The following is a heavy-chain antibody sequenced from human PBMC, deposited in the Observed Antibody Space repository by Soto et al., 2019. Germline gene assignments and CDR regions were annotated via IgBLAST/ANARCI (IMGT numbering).Heavy chain of an antibody. J-gene: IGHJ5*02. V-gene: IGHV1-8*01. Sequence: QVQLVQSGAEVKKPGASVKVSCKASGYTFTSYDINWVRQATGQGLEWMGWMNPNSGNTGYAQKFQGRVTMTRNTSISTAYMELSSLRSEDTAVYYCARGFLGSCWPLGGFDPWGQGTLVTVSS. D-gene: IGHD6-19*01. CDR3: ARGFLGSCWPLGGFDP. CDR1: GYTFTSYD. CDR2: MNPNSGNT.